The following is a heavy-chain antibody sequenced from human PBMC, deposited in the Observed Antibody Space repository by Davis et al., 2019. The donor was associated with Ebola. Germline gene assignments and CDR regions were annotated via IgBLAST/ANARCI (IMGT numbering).Heavy chain of an antibody. V-gene: IGHV4-61*08. CDR3: ARVPPVYYYGMDV. J-gene: IGHJ6*02. CDR1: GGSISSGGYY. CDR2: IYYSGST. Sequence: MPSETLSLTCTVSGGSISSGGYYWSWIRQHPGKGLEWIGYIYYSGSTNYNPSLKSRVTISVDTSKNQFSLKLSSVTAADTAVYYCARVPPVYYYGMDVWGQGTTVTVSS.